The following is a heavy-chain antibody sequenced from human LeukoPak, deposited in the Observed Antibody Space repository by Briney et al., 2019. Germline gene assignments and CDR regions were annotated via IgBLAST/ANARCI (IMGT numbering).Heavy chain of an antibody. V-gene: IGHV3-48*03. J-gene: IGHJ6*03. Sequence: SGGSLRLSCAASGFTFSSYEMNWVRQAPGKGLEWVSYISSSGSTIYYADSVKGRFTISRDNAKNSLYLQMNSLRAEDTAVYYCARPGGQYYYYYMDVWGKGTTVTVSS. CDR3: ARPGGQYYYYYMDV. CDR1: GFTFSSYE. CDR2: ISSSGSTI.